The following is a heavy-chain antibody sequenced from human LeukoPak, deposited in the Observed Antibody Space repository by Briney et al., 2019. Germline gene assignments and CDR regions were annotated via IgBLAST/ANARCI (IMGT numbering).Heavy chain of an antibody. CDR3: AREGSDSYGSTNWFDP. J-gene: IGHJ5*02. CDR2: IWYDGSNK. V-gene: IGHV3-33*01. Sequence: GGSLRLSCAASGFTFSSYGMHWVSQAPGKGLEWVAVIWYDGSNKYYADSVKGRFTISRDNSKNTLYLQMNSLRAEDTAVYYCAREGSDSYGSTNWFDPWGQGTLVTVSS. D-gene: IGHD5-18*01. CDR1: GFTFSSYG.